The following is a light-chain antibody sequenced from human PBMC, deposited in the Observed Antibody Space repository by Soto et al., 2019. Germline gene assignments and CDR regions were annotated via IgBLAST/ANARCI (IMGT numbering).Light chain of an antibody. CDR3: QQYESYSPWT. J-gene: IGKJ1*01. CDR2: DAS. V-gene: IGKV1-5*01. CDR1: QSISSW. Sequence: DIQMTQSPSALSASVGDRATITCRACQSISSWLAWYQQKPGKAPKLLIYDASTLQSGVPSRYSGSGSGTEFTLTISNLQPDDFATYYCQQYESYSPWTFGQGTKVDI.